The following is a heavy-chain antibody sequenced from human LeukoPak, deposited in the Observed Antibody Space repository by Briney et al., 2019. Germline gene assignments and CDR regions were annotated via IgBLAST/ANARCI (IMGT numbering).Heavy chain of an antibody. V-gene: IGHV1-18*01. D-gene: IGHD6-19*01. Sequence: ASVKVSCKASGNTFSNYGISWVRQAPGQGLEWMGWISGFNGYTRYAQNPQGRVTMTTDTSTSTAYMELRSLISDDTAVYHCARDQGYTSEWLDYWGQGTLVTVSS. CDR1: GNTFSNYG. CDR2: ISGFNGYT. CDR3: ARDQGYTSEWLDY. J-gene: IGHJ4*02.